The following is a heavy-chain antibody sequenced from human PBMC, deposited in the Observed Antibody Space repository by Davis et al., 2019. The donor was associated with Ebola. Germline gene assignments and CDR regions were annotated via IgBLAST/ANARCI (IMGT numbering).Heavy chain of an antibody. D-gene: IGHD2-21*01. Sequence: ASVKVSCKASGYTFTSYGISWVRQAPGQGLEWMGWISAYNGNTNYAQKLQGRVTMTTDTSTSTAYMELSRLRSDDTAVYYCARVYSAKSRINYYYYYGMDVWGQGTTVTVSS. CDR2: ISAYNGNT. CDR3: ARVYSAKSRINYYYYYGMDV. V-gene: IGHV1-18*04. J-gene: IGHJ6*02. CDR1: GYTFTSYG.